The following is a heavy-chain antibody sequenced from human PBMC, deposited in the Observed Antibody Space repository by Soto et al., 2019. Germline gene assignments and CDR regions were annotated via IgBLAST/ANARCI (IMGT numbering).Heavy chain of an antibody. V-gene: IGHV3-23*01. CDR3: AKDPNYDFWSGYSNY. Sequence: EVQLLESGGGLVQPGGSLRLSCAASGFTFSSYAMSWVRQAPGKGLEWVSAISGSGGSTYYADSVKGRFTISRDNSKNPLYLQMNSLRAEDTAVYYCAKDPNYDFWSGYSNYWGQGTLVTVSS. J-gene: IGHJ4*02. CDR2: ISGSGGST. D-gene: IGHD3-3*01. CDR1: GFTFSSYA.